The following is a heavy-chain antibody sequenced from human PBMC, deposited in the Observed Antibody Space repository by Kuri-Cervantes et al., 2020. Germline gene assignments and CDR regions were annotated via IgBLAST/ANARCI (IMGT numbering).Heavy chain of an antibody. V-gene: IGHV3-74*01. J-gene: IGHJ5*02. CDR1: GFTFSGYW. CDR2: IDSDGRST. Sequence: GESLKISCAASGFTFSGYWMHWVRQAPGKGLAWVSRIDSDGRSTNYADSVKGRFTISRDNAKNMLYLQMSSLRAEDTAIYYCARDGRSGGWYVGDGWFDPWGQGTLVTVSS. D-gene: IGHD6-19*01. CDR3: ARDGRSGGWYVGDGWFDP.